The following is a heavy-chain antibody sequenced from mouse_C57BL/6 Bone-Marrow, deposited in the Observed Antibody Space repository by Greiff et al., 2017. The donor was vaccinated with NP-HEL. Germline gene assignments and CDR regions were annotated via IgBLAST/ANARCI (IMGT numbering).Heavy chain of an antibody. Sequence: QVQLQQPGAELVMPGASVKLSCKASGYTFTSYWMHWVKQRPGQGLEWIGEIDPSDRYNNYNPKFKGKSTLTVDKSSSTAYMQLSSLTSEDSAVYYCAREGYYGSSYGFAYWGQGTLVTVSA. J-gene: IGHJ3*01. V-gene: IGHV1-69*01. CDR1: GYTFTSYW. CDR2: IDPSDRYN. CDR3: AREGYYGSSYGFAY. D-gene: IGHD1-1*01.